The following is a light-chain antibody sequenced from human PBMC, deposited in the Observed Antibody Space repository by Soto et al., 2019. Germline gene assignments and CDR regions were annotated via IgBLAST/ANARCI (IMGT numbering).Light chain of an antibody. CDR1: QIIGSW. J-gene: IGKJ2*01. Sequence: DIQMTQSPSTLSASVGDGVTITCRASQIIGSWLAWYQQKPGKAPKLLIYKATNLQSGVPSRFSGRGSGTDFSLTISSLKPEDSATYVCPQYHDFQYTFGTGTKLEI. CDR3: PQYHDFQYT. V-gene: IGKV1-5*03. CDR2: KAT.